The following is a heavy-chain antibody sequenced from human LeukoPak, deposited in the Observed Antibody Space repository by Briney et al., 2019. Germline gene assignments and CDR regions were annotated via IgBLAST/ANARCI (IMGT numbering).Heavy chain of an antibody. J-gene: IGHJ5*02. CDR3: ATVFPPQWLRFASSGWLEGYNWFDP. V-gene: IGHV1-24*01. D-gene: IGHD6-19*01. CDR1: GYTLTELS. Sequence: ASVKVSCKVSGYTLTELSMHWVRQAPGKGLEWMGGFDPEDGETIYAQKFQGRVTMTEDTSTDTAYMELSSLRSEDTAVYYCATVFPPQWLRFASSGWLEGYNWFDPWGQGTLVTVSS. CDR2: FDPEDGET.